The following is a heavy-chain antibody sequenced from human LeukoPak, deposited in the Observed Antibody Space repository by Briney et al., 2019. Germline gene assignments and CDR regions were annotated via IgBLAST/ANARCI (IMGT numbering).Heavy chain of an antibody. V-gene: IGHV3-30*18. CDR1: GFTFSDHG. Sequence: PGGSLRLSCAASGFTFSDHGIHWVRQAPGKGLEWVAVISYDGSNKYYADSVKGRFTISRDNSKNTLYLQVNSLRAEDTAVYYCAKEPRVATIEIFDYWGQGTLVTVSS. CDR3: AKEPRVATIEIFDY. D-gene: IGHD5-12*01. CDR2: ISYDGSNK. J-gene: IGHJ4*02.